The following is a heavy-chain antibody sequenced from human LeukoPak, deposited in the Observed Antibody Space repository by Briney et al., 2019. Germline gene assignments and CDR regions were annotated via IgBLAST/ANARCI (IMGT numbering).Heavy chain of an antibody. CDR2: INPDGSST. D-gene: IGHD6-19*01. CDR1: GFTFSSYW. J-gene: IGHJ5*02. CDR3: ARVDIGGWYWLDP. V-gene: IGHV3-74*01. Sequence: GGSLRLSCAASGFTFSSYWMHWVRQTPGRGLVWASRINPDGSSTSYADSVKGRFTISRDNAKNTLYLQMNSLRAEDTAMYYCARVDIGGWYWLDPWGQGTLVTVSS.